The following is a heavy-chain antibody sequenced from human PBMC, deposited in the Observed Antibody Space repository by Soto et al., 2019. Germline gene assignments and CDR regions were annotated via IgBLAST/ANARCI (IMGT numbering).Heavy chain of an antibody. D-gene: IGHD4-17*01. J-gene: IGHJ6*02. Sequence: EVQLVESGGGLVKPGGSLRLSCAASGFTFSSYSMNWARQAPGKGLEWVSSISSSSSYIYFADSVKGRFTISRDNAKNSLYLQMNSLRAEATAVYYCARMYGDYGLNGNYYGMDVWGQGTTVTVSS. CDR1: GFTFSSYS. CDR2: ISSSSSYI. V-gene: IGHV3-21*01. CDR3: ARMYGDYGLNGNYYGMDV.